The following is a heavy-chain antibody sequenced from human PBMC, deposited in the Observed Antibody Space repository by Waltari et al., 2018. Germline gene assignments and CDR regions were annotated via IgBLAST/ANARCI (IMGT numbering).Heavy chain of an antibody. CDR1: GSSISSFY. V-gene: IGHV4-59*01. D-gene: IGHD3-22*01. CDR2: ISYSGST. J-gene: IGHJ4*02. CDR3: ARAGYYYDSSGYSPFDY. Sequence: QVQLQESGPGLVKPSETLSLTCTVSGSSISSFYWTWIRQPPGKGLEWIGYISYSGSTNDHPSLKSRVIISVDMSKNQFSLNLSSVTAADTAVYYCARAGYYYDSSGYSPFDYWGQGALVTVSS.